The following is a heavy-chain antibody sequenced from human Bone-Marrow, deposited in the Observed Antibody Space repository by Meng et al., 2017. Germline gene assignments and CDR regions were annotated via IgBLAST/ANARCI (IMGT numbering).Heavy chain of an antibody. V-gene: IGHV4-34*01. Sequence: QVQVQQWGAGLLKPSETLSLTCAVYGGSFSGYYWSWIRQPPGKGLEWIGEINHSGSTNYNPSLKSRVTISVDTSKNQFSLKLSSVTAADTAVYYCARGRIAAAAALAYWGQGTLVTVSS. CDR3: ARGRIAAAAALAY. J-gene: IGHJ4*02. D-gene: IGHD6-13*01. CDR2: INHSGST. CDR1: GGSFSGYY.